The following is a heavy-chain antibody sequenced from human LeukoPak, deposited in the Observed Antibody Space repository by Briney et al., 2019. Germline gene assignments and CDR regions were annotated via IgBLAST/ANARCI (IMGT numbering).Heavy chain of an antibody. V-gene: IGHV1-46*01. CDR1: GYTFTSYY. Sequence: GASVKVSCKASGYTFTSYYMHWVRQAPGQGLEWMGIINPSGGSTSYAQKFRGRVTMTTDTSTSTAYMELRSLRSDDTAVYYCARDLRSGDFWSGYYEPGVGWFDPWGQGTLVTVSS. CDR3: ARDLRSGDFWSGYYEPGVGWFDP. J-gene: IGHJ5*02. D-gene: IGHD3-3*01. CDR2: INPSGGST.